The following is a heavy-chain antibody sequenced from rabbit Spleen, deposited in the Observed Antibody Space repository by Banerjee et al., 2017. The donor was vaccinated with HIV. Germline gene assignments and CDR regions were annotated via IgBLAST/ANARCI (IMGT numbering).Heavy chain of an antibody. CDR3: ARSVYTSSNGAYAYAFNL. CDR2: IYAGSSGST. Sequence: QEQLVESGGGLVKPEGSLTLTCTASGFTITSSYWIYWVRQAPGKGLELIACIYAGSSGSTWYASWVNGRFTISKTSSTTVTLQMTSLTAADTATYFCARSVYTSSNGAYAYAFNLWGPGTLVTVS. CDR1: GFTITSSYW. J-gene: IGHJ4*01. D-gene: IGHD1-1*01. V-gene: IGHV1S45*01.